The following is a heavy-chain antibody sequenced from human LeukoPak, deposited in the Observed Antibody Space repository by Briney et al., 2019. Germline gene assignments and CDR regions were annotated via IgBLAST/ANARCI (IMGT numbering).Heavy chain of an antibody. J-gene: IGHJ4*02. Sequence: SVKVSCKASGGTFSSYAISWVRQAPGQGLEWMGGIIPIFGTANYAQKFQGRVTITADKSTSTAYMELSSLRSEDTAVYYCARGLGYDYVWGSYRFAFDYWGQGTLVTVSS. CDR3: ARGLGYDYVWGSYRFAFDY. D-gene: IGHD3-16*02. CDR2: IIPIFGTA. CDR1: GGTFSSYA. V-gene: IGHV1-69*06.